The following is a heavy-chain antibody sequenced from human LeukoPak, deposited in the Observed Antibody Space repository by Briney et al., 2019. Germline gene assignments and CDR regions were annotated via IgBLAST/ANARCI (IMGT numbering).Heavy chain of an antibody. CDR1: GFTFSSYS. D-gene: IGHD5-18*01. CDR2: ISSSSSYI. Sequence: GGSLRLSCAASGFTFSSYSMNWVRQAPGKGLGWVSSISSSSSYIYYADSVKGRFTISRDNAKNSLYLQMNSLRAEDTAVYYCARREVTREIDYWGQGTLVTVSS. CDR3: ARREVTREIDY. V-gene: IGHV3-21*01. J-gene: IGHJ4*02.